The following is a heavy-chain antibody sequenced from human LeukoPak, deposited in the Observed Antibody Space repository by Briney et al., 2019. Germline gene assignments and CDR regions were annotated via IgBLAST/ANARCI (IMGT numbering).Heavy chain of an antibody. CDR2: ISSSSSYI. J-gene: IGHJ4*02. V-gene: IGHV3-21*01. Sequence: GGSLRLSCAASGFTFSSYSMNWVRQAPGKGLEWVSSISSSSSYIYYADTVKGRFTISRDNAKNSLYLQMNSLRAEDTAVYYCARADREPYSSSPVDYWGQGTLVTVSS. CDR3: ARADREPYSSSPVDY. CDR1: GFTFSSYS. D-gene: IGHD6-6*01.